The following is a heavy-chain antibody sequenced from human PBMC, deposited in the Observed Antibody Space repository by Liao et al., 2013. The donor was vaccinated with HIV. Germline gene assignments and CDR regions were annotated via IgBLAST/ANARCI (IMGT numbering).Heavy chain of an antibody. Sequence: QLQLQESGPGLVKPSETLSLTCTVSGGSISSSSYYWGWIRQPPGKGLEWIGSIFYSGSTYYNPSLKSRLTISLDTSKNQFSLKLTSVTAADTAVYYCARPTTVVTPNAFDIWGQGTMVTVSS. CDR3: ARPTTVVTPNAFDI. J-gene: IGHJ3*02. CDR1: GGSISSSSYY. CDR2: IFYSGST. D-gene: IGHD4-23*01. V-gene: IGHV4-39*07.